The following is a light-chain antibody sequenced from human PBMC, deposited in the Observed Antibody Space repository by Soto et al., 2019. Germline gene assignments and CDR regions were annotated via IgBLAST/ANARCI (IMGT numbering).Light chain of an antibody. J-gene: IGLJ1*01. CDR2: MVS. CDR1: SSDVGNYNY. V-gene: IGLV2-14*01. Sequence: QSALTQPASVSGSPGQSITISCTGTSSDVGNYNYVSWYQQYPGRVPKLSIYMVSNRPSGVSNRFSGSKSGNTASLTISGLQAEDEADYFCTSPTPGSLYVFGTGTKATVL. CDR3: TSPTPGSLYV.